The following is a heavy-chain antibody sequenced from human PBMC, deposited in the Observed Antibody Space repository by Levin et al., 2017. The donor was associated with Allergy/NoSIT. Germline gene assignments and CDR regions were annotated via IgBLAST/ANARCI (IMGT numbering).Heavy chain of an antibody. Sequence: PGGSLRLSCTASGFTLSGSAIHWVRQASGKGLEWVGRIRSKTNNYATAYAASVKGKFTVSRDDSENTAYLQMNSLKTEDTAVYFCTRLEESGGYSYYYGLAVWGQGTTVTVSS. J-gene: IGHJ6*02. CDR2: IRSKTNNYAT. CDR1: GFTLSGSA. V-gene: IGHV3-73*01. D-gene: IGHD3-22*01. CDR3: TRLEESGGYSYYYGLAV.